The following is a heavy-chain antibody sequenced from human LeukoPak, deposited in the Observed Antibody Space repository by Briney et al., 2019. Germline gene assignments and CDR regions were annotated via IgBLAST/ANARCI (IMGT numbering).Heavy chain of an antibody. CDR3: ARGGVGALGY. CDR1: GFTFGSYS. J-gene: IGHJ1*01. Sequence: GGSLRLSCAASGFTFGSYSMEWVRQAPGKGLEWVSSISTSSNYIYYADSVKGRFTISRDNAKNSLFLQMNGLRAEDTAIYYCARGGVGALGYWGQGTLVTVSS. CDR2: ISTSSNYI. V-gene: IGHV3-21*01. D-gene: IGHD1-26*01.